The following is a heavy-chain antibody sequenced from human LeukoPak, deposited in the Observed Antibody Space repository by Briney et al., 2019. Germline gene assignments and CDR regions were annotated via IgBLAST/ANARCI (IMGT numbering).Heavy chain of an antibody. Sequence: SETLSLTCTVYGGSISSSSYYWGWIRQPPGKGLEWIGYIYSSGSTNYNPSLKSRVIISVDTSKNQFSLKLSSVTAADTAVYYCARRTLCCGERFDPWGQGTLVTVSS. J-gene: IGHJ5*02. CDR3: ARRTLCCGERFDP. D-gene: IGHD3-16*01. CDR2: IYSSGST. CDR1: GGSISSSSYY. V-gene: IGHV4-61*05.